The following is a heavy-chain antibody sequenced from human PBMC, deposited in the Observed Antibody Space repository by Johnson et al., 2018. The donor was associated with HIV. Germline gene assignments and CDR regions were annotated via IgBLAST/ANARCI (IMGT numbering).Heavy chain of an antibody. CDR2: INWNGGST. D-gene: IGHD1-26*01. J-gene: IGHJ3*02. V-gene: IGHV3-20*04. Sequence: VQLVESGGGLIQPGGSLRLSRTASGFIFSNYAMSWVRQAPGKGLEWVSGINWNGGSTCYADSVKGRYTISRDNAKNSLYLQMNSLRAEDTAVYYCAKDRVGATSPQAQNAFDIWGQGTMVTVSS. CDR1: GFIFSNYA. CDR3: AKDRVGATSPQAQNAFDI.